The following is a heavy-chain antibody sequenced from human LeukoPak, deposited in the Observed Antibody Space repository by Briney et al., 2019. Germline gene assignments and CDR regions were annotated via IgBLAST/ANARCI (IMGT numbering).Heavy chain of an antibody. J-gene: IGHJ4*02. CDR2: MHYSGST. CDR1: GGSISSYY. CDR3: ARVNKIWEYFGY. D-gene: IGHD1-26*01. Sequence: PSETLSLTCSDSGGSISSYYWSWIRQPPGKGLEWIGYMHYSGSTNYNPSLKSRVTISLDTSKNQFSLKLSSVTAADTAVYYCARVNKIWEYFGYWGRGTLVTVSS. V-gene: IGHV4-59*01.